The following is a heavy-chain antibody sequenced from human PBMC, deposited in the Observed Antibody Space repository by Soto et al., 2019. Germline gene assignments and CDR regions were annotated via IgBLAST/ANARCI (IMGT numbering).Heavy chain of an antibody. J-gene: IGHJ5*02. D-gene: IGHD6-19*01. CDR2: MNPNSGNT. Sequence: QVQLVQSGAEVKKPGASVKVSCKASGYTFTSYDINWVRQATGQGLEWMGWMNPNSGNTGYAQKFQGRVTMTRNTSISTAYMELSSLRSEDTAVYYCARVPSRRYSSWLVRGDWFLFDPWGQGTLVTVSS. CDR3: ARVPSRRYSSWLVRGDWFLFDP. CDR1: GYTFTSYD. V-gene: IGHV1-8*01.